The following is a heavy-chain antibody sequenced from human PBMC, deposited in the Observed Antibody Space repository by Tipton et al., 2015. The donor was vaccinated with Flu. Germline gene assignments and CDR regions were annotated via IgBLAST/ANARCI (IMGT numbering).Heavy chain of an antibody. J-gene: IGHJ5*02. Sequence: TLSLTCTVSGGSISSSSYYWGWIRQPPGKGLEWIGSIYYSGSTYYNPSLKSRVTISGDTSKNQFSLKLSSVTAADTAVYYCAGRYSWVPGWFDPWGQGTLVTVSS. V-gene: IGHV4-39*01. CDR1: GGSISSSSYY. CDR3: AGRYSWVPGWFDP. D-gene: IGHD5-18*01. CDR2: IYYSGST.